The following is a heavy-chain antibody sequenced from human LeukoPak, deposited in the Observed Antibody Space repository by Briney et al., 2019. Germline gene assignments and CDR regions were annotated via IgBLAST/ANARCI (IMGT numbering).Heavy chain of an antibody. J-gene: IGHJ4*02. CDR2: INHSGST. D-gene: IGHD1-26*01. V-gene: IGHV4-34*01. CDR1: GGSFSGYY. Sequence: SETLSLTCAVYGGSFSGYYWSWIRQPPGKGLEWIGEINHSGSTNYNPSLKSRVTISVDTSKNQFSLKLSSVTAADTAVYYCARGLGAAIHYFDYWGQGTLVTVTS. CDR3: ARGLGAAIHYFDY.